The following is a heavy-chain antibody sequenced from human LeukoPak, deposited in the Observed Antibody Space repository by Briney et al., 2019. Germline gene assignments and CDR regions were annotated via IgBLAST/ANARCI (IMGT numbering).Heavy chain of an antibody. V-gene: IGHV4-59*12. J-gene: IGHJ4*02. D-gene: IGHD3-3*01. CDR2: IYYSGST. CDR3: AREDITIFGVVTTYYFDY. Sequence: PSETLSLTCTVSGGSMSSYYWSWIRQPPGKGLEWIGYIYYSGSTKYNPSLKSRVTISVDTSKNQFSLKLSSVTAADTAVYYCAREDITIFGVVTTYYFDYWGQGTLVTVSS. CDR1: GGSMSSYY.